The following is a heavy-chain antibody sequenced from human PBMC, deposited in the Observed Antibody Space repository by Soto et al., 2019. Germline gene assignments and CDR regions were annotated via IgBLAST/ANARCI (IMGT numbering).Heavy chain of an antibody. CDR2: IYYSGST. Sequence: QVQLQEAGPGLVRPSETLSLTCTVSGGSISSYYWSWIRQPPGKGLEWIGYIYYSGSTNYNPSLKSLVTISVDTSNNQFSLKLSSVTAADTAVYYCARADTAIITWGQGTLVTVSS. V-gene: IGHV4-59*01. CDR3: ARADTAIIT. CDR1: GGSISSYY. J-gene: IGHJ4*02. D-gene: IGHD5-18*01.